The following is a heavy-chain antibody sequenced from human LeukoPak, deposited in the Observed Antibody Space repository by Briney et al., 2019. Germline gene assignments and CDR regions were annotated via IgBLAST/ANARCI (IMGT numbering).Heavy chain of an antibody. CDR1: GFTFSNYW. J-gene: IGHJ4*02. CDR3: ARGGSGWYGIDY. Sequence: GGSLRLSCAASGFTFSNYWMHWVRQVPGKGLVCVSRINIDGTSTSYADSGKGRFTISRDNAKNALYLQMNSLRAEDTAVYYCARGGSGWYGIDYWGQGALVNVSS. V-gene: IGHV3-74*01. CDR2: INIDGTST. D-gene: IGHD6-19*01.